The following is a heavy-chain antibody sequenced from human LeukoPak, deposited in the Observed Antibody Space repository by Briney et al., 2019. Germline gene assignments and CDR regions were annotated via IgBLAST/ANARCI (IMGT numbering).Heavy chain of an antibody. CDR1: GLTLGSHD. Sequence: GGSLRLSCTASGLTLGSHDMHWVRQIPGQGLEWVAAVSSGFHAFFADSVQGRFTVSREDARNSLYLQMNSLRAGDTAVCYCVREARGYHYTYFDYWGQGTLVTVSS. CDR2: VSSGFHA. V-gene: IGHV3-13*01. CDR3: VREARGYHYTYFDY. D-gene: IGHD5-18*01. J-gene: IGHJ4*02.